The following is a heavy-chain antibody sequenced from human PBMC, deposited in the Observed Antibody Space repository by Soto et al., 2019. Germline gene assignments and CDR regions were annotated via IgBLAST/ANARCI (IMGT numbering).Heavy chain of an antibody. V-gene: IGHV4-34*01. CDR1: GGSFSGYY. J-gene: IGHJ4*02. D-gene: IGHD3-3*01. CDR3: ATINYDFWSGPHYYFDY. CDR2: INHSGST. Sequence: PSETLSLTCAVYGGSFSGYYWSWIRQPPGKGLEWIGEINHSGSTNYNPSLKSRVTISVDTSKNQFSLRLSSVTAADTAVYYCATINYDFWSGPHYYFDYWGQGTLVTVSS.